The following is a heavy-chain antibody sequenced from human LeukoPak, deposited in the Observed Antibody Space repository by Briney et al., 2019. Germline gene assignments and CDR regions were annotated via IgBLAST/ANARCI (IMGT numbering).Heavy chain of an antibody. CDR2: INPNSGGT. CDR3: ARAQRSLYYYYYYMDV. V-gene: IGHV1-2*02. D-gene: IGHD6-25*01. CDR1: GYTFTGYY. Sequence: ASVKVSCKASGYTFTGYYMHWVRQAPGQGLEWMGWINPNSGGTNYAQKFQGRVTMTRDTSISTAYMELGRLRSEDTAVYYCARAQRSLYYYYYYMDVWGKGTTVTVSS. J-gene: IGHJ6*03.